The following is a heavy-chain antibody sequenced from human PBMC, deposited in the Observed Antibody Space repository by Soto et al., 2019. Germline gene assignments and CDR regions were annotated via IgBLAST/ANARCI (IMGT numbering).Heavy chain of an antibody. CDR1: RGSISSGGYY. J-gene: IGHJ6*02. CDR3: ARDRGEQVAAAGDYYYYGMDV. CDR2: IYYSGST. V-gene: IGHV4-30-4*01. D-gene: IGHD6-13*01. Sequence: SRTLSLTCTVSRGSISSGGYYWSWIRQPPGKGLEWIGYIYYSGSTYYNPSLKSRVTISVDTSKNQFSLKLSSVTAADTAVYYCARDRGEQVAAAGDYYYYGMDVWGQGTTVTVSS.